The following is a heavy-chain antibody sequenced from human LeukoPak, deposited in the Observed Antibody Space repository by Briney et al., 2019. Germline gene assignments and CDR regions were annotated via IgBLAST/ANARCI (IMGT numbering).Heavy chain of an antibody. D-gene: IGHD7-27*01. Sequence: GGSLRLSCAASGFTFSSYGMHWVRQAPGKGLEWVAVISYDGSNKYYADSVKGRFTISRDNSKNTLYLQMNSLRAEDTAVYYCAKISGESAYFDYWGQGTLVTVSS. V-gene: IGHV3-30*18. J-gene: IGHJ4*02. CDR1: GFTFSSYG. CDR3: AKISGESAYFDY. CDR2: ISYDGSNK.